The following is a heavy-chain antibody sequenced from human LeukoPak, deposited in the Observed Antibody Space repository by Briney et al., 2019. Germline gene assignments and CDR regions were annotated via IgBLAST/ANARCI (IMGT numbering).Heavy chain of an antibody. V-gene: IGHV3-30*18. CDR3: AKDHAEALNYFAY. CDR2: ISYDGSNK. Sequence: GGSLRLSCAASGFTFSSYGMHWVRQAPGKGLEGVAVISYDGSNKYYADSVKGRFTISRDNSKNTLYLQMNSLRAEDTAVYYCAKDHAEALNYFAYWGQGTLVTVSS. CDR1: GFTFSSYG. J-gene: IGHJ4*02.